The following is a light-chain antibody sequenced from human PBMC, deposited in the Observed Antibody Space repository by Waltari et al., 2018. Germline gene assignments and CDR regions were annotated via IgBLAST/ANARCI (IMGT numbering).Light chain of an antibody. CDR3: QQYNNWPPYT. V-gene: IGKV3-15*01. J-gene: IGKJ2*01. CDR2: GAS. CDR1: QSVSSN. Sequence: ELVMTQSQATLSVSPGERATLSCRASQSVSSNLAWYQQKPGQAPRLLIYGASTSATGIPARFSGSGSGTEFTLTISSLQSEDFAVYYCQQYNNWPPYTFGQGTKLEIK.